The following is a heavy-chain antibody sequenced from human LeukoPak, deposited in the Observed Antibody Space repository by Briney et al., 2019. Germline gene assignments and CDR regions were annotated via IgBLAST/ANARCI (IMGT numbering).Heavy chain of an antibody. V-gene: IGHV3-48*04. D-gene: IGHD5-24*01. Sequence: GGSLRLSCAASGFTFSSYSMNWVRQAPGKGLEWVSYISSSSSTIYYADSVKGRFTISRDNAKNSLYLQMNSLRAEDTAVYYCAKDQFDGYNAFAYWGQGTLVTVSS. CDR3: AKDQFDGYNAFAY. CDR1: GFTFSSYS. J-gene: IGHJ4*02. CDR2: ISSSSSTI.